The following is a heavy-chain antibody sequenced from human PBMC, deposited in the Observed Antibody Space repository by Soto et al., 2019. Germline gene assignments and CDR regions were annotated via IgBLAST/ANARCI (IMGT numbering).Heavy chain of an antibody. CDR1: GGSISSYY. J-gene: IGHJ6*03. Sequence: SETLSLTCTVSGGSISSYYWSWIRQPPGKGLEWIGYIYYSGSTNYNPYLKSLVIISVDTSKNQFSLKLSSVTAADTAVYYCARAVFGVVMVNYYYYMDVWGKGTTVTVSS. CDR3: ARAVFGVVMVNYYYYMDV. D-gene: IGHD3-3*01. V-gene: IGHV4-59*01. CDR2: IYYSGST.